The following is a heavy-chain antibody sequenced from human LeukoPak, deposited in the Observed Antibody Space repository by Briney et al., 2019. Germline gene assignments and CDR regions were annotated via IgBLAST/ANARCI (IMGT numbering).Heavy chain of an antibody. D-gene: IGHD6-19*01. CDR3: ARRSSDWYNYFDE. Sequence: SETLSLTCTVSGGSISGYYWTWIRQPPGKGLDWIGYIYYSGSTNYNPSLQSRVTISVDTSKNQFSLKLSSVTAADTAVYYCARRSSDWYNYFDEWGQGTLVTVSS. CDR2: IYYSGST. CDR1: GGSISGYY. V-gene: IGHV4-59*08. J-gene: IGHJ4*02.